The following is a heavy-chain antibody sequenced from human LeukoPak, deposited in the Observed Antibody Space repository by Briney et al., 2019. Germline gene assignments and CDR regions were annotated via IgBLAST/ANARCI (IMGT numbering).Heavy chain of an antibody. D-gene: IGHD3-10*01. Sequence: SETLSLTCTVSGGSISSYYWSWLRQPAGKGLEWIGRIYTSGSTNYNPSLKSRVTMSVDTSKNQFSLKLSSVTAADTAVYYCARVVRKWFGEGPFYFDYWGQGALVTVSS. J-gene: IGHJ4*02. CDR3: ARVVRKWFGEGPFYFDY. CDR1: GGSISSYY. CDR2: IYTSGST. V-gene: IGHV4-4*07.